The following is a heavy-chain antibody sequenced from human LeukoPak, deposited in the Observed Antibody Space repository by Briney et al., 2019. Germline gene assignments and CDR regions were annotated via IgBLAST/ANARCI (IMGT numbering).Heavy chain of an antibody. Sequence: SETLSLTCTVSGGSISSYYWSWIRQPPGKGLEWIGYIYYSGSTYYNPSLKSRVTISVDTSKNQFSLKLSSVTAADTAMYYCARGYTGTDYFDYWGQGTLVTVSS. J-gene: IGHJ4*02. V-gene: IGHV4-59*12. CDR1: GGSISSYY. D-gene: IGHD1-26*01. CDR2: IYYSGST. CDR3: ARGYTGTDYFDY.